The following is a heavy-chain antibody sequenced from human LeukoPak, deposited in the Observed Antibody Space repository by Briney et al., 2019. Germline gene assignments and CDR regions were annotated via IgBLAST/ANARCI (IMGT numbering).Heavy chain of an antibody. D-gene: IGHD6-13*01. J-gene: IGHJ3*02. CDR1: GYSFTSYW. V-gene: IGHV5-51*01. Sequence: GESLKISCKGSGYSFTSYWIGWVRQMPGKGLEWMGIIYPGDSDTRYSPSFQGQVTISADKSISTAFLQRSSLKASDTAMYYCARDRGGSSWLVDAFDIWGQGTMVTVSS. CDR2: IYPGDSDT. CDR3: ARDRGGSSWLVDAFDI.